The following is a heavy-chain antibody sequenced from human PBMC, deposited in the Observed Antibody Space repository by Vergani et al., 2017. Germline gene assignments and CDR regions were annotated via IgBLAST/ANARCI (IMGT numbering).Heavy chain of an antibody. CDR2: IKQDGSEK. V-gene: IGHV3-7*01. Sequence: EVQLVESGGGLVQPGGSLRLSCAASGFTFSSYWMSWVRQAPGRGLEWVANIKQDGSEKYYVDSVKGRFTISRDNAKNSLYLQMNSLRAEDTAVYYCARDLLDFLSGYYPYFDYWGQGTLVTVSS. J-gene: IGHJ4*02. D-gene: IGHD3-3*01. CDR3: ARDLLDFLSGYYPYFDY. CDR1: GFTFSSYW.